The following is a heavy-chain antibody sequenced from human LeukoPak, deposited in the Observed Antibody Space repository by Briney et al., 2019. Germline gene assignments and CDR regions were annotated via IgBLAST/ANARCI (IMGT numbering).Heavy chain of an antibody. D-gene: IGHD3-16*02. Sequence: PSETLSLTCAVYGGSFSDYYWSWIRQPPGKGLEWIGEINRSGTTNYSPSLKSHVSISVDTSKNQFSLKLNSVTAADAAMYYCASHYSSGSYRYTGSFDSWGQGMLVNVSS. CDR3: ASHYSSGSYRYTGSFDS. CDR1: GGSFSDYY. J-gene: IGHJ4*02. V-gene: IGHV4-34*01. CDR2: INRSGTT.